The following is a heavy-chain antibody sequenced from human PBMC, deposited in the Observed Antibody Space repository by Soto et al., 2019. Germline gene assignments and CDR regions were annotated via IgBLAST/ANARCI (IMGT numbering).Heavy chain of an antibody. J-gene: IGHJ6*02. CDR1: GGTFSSYA. D-gene: IGHD2-2*01. CDR3: ARSHGSSTSLEIYYYYYYGMDV. V-gene: IGHV1-69*01. Sequence: QVQLVQSGAEVKKPGSSVKVSCKASGGTFSSYAISWVRQAPGQGLEWMGGIIPISDTTNYAQKFQGRVTITADESTSTAYMDLSSPRSQDTAVYYCARSHGSSTSLEIYYYYYYGMDVWGQGTTVTVSS. CDR2: IIPISDTT.